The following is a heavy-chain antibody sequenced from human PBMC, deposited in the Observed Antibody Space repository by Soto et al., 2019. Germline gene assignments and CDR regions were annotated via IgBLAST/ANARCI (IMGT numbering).Heavy chain of an antibody. CDR2: VSGSGGST. D-gene: IGHD2-15*01. CDR3: AKDNEYCSGGSCYWPFDY. Sequence: PGGSLRLSCAASGFTFSSYGMSWVRQAPGKGLEWVSTVSGSGGSTYYADSVKGRFTISRDNSKNTLYLQMNSLRAEDTAVYYCAKDNEYCSGGSCYWPFDYCGQGTLVPVSS. V-gene: IGHV3-23*01. CDR1: GFTFSSYG. J-gene: IGHJ4*02.